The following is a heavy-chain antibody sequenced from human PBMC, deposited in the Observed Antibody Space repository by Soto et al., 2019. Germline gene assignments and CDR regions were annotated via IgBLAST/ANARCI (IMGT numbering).Heavy chain of an antibody. J-gene: IGHJ5*02. D-gene: IGHD3-9*01. CDR3: ARAYILTGYLFDP. CDR2: IYYSGST. V-gene: IGHV4-39*01. CDR1: GGSISSSSYY. Sequence: QLQLQESGPGLVKPSETLSLTCTVSGGSISSSSYYWGWIRQPPGKGLEWIGSIYYSGSTYYNPSLKSRVTISVDTSKNQFSLKLSSVTAADTAVYYCARAYILTGYLFDPWGQGTLVTVSS.